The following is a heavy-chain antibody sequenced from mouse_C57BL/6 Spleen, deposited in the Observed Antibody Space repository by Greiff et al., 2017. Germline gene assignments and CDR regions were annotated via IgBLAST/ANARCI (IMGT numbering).Heavy chain of an antibody. CDR2: IDPNSGGT. CDR1: GYTFTSYW. J-gene: IGHJ3*01. D-gene: IGHD1-1*01. Sequence: QVQLQQPGAELVKPGASVKLSCKASGYTFTSYWMHWVKQRPGRGLEWIGRIDPNSGGTKYNEKFKSKATLTVDKPSSPAYMQRSSLTSEDSAVYYCARGGITTVAGGFAYWGQGTLVTVSA. CDR3: ARGGITTVAGGFAY. V-gene: IGHV1-72*01.